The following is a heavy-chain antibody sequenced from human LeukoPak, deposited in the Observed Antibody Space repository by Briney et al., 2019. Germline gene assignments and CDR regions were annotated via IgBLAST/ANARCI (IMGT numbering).Heavy chain of an antibody. CDR1: GGSISSYY. D-gene: IGHD1-26*01. Sequence: SETLSLTCTVSGGSISSYYWSWIRQPPGKGLEWIGYIYYSGSTNYNPSLKSRVTISVDTSKNQFSLKLSSVTAADTAVYYCARSVTIVGISGRDNWFDPWGQGTLVTVSS. CDR3: ARSVTIVGISGRDNWFDP. V-gene: IGHV4-59*08. CDR2: IYYSGST. J-gene: IGHJ5*02.